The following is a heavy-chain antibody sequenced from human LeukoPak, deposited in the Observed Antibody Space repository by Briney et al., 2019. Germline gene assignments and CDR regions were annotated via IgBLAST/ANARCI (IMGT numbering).Heavy chain of an antibody. D-gene: IGHD2-2*03. CDR2: INHSGST. J-gene: IGHJ4*02. CDR1: GGSFSGYY. Sequence: PSETLSLTCAVYGGSFSGYYWSWIRQPPGKGLEWIGEINHSGSTNYNPSLKSRVTISVDTSKNQFSLKLSSVTAADTAVYYCARGYSHPGCCSSTSCRLPFDYWGQGTLVTVSS. V-gene: IGHV4-34*01. CDR3: ARGYSHPGCCSSTSCRLPFDY.